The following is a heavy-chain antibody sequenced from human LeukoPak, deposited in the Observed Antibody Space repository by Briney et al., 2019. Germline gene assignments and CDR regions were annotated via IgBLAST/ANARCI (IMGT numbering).Heavy chain of an antibody. V-gene: IGHV3-9*01. Sequence: GGSLRLSCAGSGFSFDDYAMHWVRQAPGKGLEWVSYISWNSGSISYADSVKGRSTISRDNAKNSLYLQMNSLRAEDTALYYCAKDDCTAISCSGGGMDVWGQGTPVTVSS. D-gene: IGHD2-2*01. J-gene: IGHJ6*02. CDR3: AKDDCTAISCSGGGMDV. CDR2: ISWNSGSI. CDR1: GFSFDDYA.